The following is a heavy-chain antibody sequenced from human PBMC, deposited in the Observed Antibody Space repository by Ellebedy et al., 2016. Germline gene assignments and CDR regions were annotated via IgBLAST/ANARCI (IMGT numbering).Heavy chain of an antibody. CDR2: ISGSGGST. D-gene: IGHD2-21*01. CDR3: ARDLATVALDY. CDR1: GFTFSSYA. J-gene: IGHJ4*02. Sequence: GESLKISXAASGFTFSSYAMSWVRQAPGKGLEWVSAISGSGGSTYYADSVKGRFTISRDNSKNTLYLQMNSLRAEDTAVYYCARDLATVALDYWGQGTLVTVSS. V-gene: IGHV3-23*01.